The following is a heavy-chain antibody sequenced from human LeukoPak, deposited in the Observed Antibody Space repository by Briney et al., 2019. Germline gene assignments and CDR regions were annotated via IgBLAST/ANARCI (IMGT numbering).Heavy chain of an antibody. D-gene: IGHD5-18*01. CDR2: MSSSGIS. V-gene: IGHV4-61*02. J-gene: IGHJ6*03. CDR3: ARAGYSYGNNYYYYYMDV. Sequence: SETLSLTCTVSNGSISSNTYFWSWIRQPAGKGLEWIGRMSSSGISTYSPSLKSRVTISIDTSRNQFSMNLNSVTAADTAVYYCARAGYSYGNNYYYYYMDVWGKGTTVTVSS. CDR1: NGSISSNTYF.